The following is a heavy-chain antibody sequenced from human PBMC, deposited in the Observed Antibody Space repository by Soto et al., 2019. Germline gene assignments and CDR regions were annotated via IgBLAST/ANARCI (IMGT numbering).Heavy chain of an antibody. J-gene: IGHJ4*02. D-gene: IGHD5-12*01. V-gene: IGHV1-69*02. CDR2: IIPILGIA. CDR3: ARGRGYDDPRTKGPFDY. CDR1: GGTFSSYT. Sequence: QVQLVQSGAEVKKPGSSVKVSCKASGGTFSSYTISWVRQAPGQGLEWMGRIIPILGIANYAQKFQGRVTITADKSTSTAYMELSSLRSEDTAVYYCARGRGYDDPRTKGPFDYWGQGTLVTVSS.